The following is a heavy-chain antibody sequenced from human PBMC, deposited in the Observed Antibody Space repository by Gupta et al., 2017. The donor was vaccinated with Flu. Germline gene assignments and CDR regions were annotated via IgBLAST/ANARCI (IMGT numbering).Heavy chain of an antibody. CDR1: GYSISRGYY. CDR2: VYHTGVT. V-gene: IGHV4-38-2*01. Sequence: QVQLQESGPGLVRPSETLSLTCAVSGYSISRGYYWAWIRQPPGQGLEWIGHVYHTGVTYYNPSLKSRVTISVDTSKNEFSLMLISVTAADSAVYYCARRGVGCSDDICYLFDSWGQGTLVTVSS. J-gene: IGHJ4*02. D-gene: IGHD2-15*01. CDR3: ARRGVGCSDDICYLFDS.